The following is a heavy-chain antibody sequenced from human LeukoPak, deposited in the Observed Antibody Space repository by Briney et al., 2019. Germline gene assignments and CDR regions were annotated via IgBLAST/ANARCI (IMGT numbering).Heavy chain of an antibody. CDR3: ARDQRYYGSGSYYKGGIDY. V-gene: IGHV3-7*01. J-gene: IGHJ4*02. CDR2: IKQDGSEK. CDR1: GFTFSSYW. Sequence: GGSLRLSCAASGFTFSSYWMSWVRQAPGQGLGWVANIKQDGSEKYYVDSVKGRFTISRDNAKNSLYLQMNSLRAEDTAVYYCARDQRYYGSGSYYKGGIDYWGQGTLVTVSS. D-gene: IGHD3-10*01.